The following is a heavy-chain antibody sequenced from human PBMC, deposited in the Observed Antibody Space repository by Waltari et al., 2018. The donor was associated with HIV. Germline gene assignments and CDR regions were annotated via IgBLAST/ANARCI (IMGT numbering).Heavy chain of an antibody. CDR2: ISSSSTYI. D-gene: IGHD3-9*01. V-gene: IGHV3-21*01. CDR1: GLACSTXX. J-gene: IGHJ5*02. Sequence: EVRLVASGGGLVKPGGSLSPSCEASGLACSTXXMNWVRQAPGNGLEWLSSISSSSTYIYYADSVKGRFTISRDNAKNSLYLQMNSLRAEDTAVYYCARGLLTGYTLFDHWGQGTLVTVSS. CDR3: ARGLLTGYTLFDH.